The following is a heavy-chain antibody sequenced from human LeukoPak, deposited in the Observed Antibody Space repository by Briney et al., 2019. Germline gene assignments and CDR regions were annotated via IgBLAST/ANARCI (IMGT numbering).Heavy chain of an antibody. Sequence: SETLSLTCTVSGGSISSGDYYWSWIRQPPGKGLEWIGYIYYSGSSFYNPSLKSRLTISVDTSKNHFSLNLSSVTAADTTVYYCARRNDPYYFDYWGQGTLVTVSS. V-gene: IGHV4-30-4*08. CDR3: ARRNDPYYFDY. J-gene: IGHJ4*02. CDR1: GGSISSGDYY. CDR2: IYYSGSS. D-gene: IGHD3-16*01.